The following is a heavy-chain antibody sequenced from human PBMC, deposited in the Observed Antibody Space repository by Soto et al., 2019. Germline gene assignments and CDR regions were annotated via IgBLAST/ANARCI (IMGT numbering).Heavy chain of an antibody. CDR2: IGTAGDT. Sequence: EVQLVESGGGLVQPGGSLRLSCAASGFTFSSYDMHWVRQATGKGLEWVSAIGTAGDTYYPGSVKGRFTISRDNAKNSLYLQMNSLRSEDTAVYYCARDEGIAAAGKPSWGQGTLVTVSS. D-gene: IGHD6-13*01. CDR1: GFTFSSYD. CDR3: ARDEGIAAAGKPS. V-gene: IGHV3-13*01. J-gene: IGHJ5*02.